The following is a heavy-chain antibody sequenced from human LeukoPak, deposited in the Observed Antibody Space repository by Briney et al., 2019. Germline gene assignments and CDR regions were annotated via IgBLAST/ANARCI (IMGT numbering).Heavy chain of an antibody. CDR1: GFTFSSYS. J-gene: IGHJ4*02. D-gene: IGHD1-26*01. CDR3: ARVRGSYYLDY. V-gene: IGHV3-48*01. CDR2: ISSSISTI. Sequence: PGGSLRLSCAASGFTFSSYSMNWVRQAPGKGLEWVSYISSSISTIYYADSVKGRFTISRDNAKNSLYLQMNSLRAEDTAVYYCARVRGSYYLDYWGQGTLVTVSS.